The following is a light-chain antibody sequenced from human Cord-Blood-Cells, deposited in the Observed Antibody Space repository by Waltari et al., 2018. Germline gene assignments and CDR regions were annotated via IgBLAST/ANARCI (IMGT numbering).Light chain of an antibody. Sequence: QSALTQPASVSGSPGQSLTISCTGTSSDVGGYNFVPWYQQHPGKAPNLMIYEVSNRPSGVSNRFSGSKSGNTASLTISGLHAEDEADYYCSSYTSSSTYVFGTGTKVTVL. V-gene: IGLV2-14*01. CDR1: SSDVGGYNF. J-gene: IGLJ1*01. CDR2: EVS. CDR3: SSYTSSSTYV.